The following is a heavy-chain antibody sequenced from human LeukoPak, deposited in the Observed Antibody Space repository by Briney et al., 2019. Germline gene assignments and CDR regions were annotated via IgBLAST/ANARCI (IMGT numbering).Heavy chain of an antibody. CDR3: AKADEMNMDY. Sequence: GGSLRLSCAASGFTFSSYAMSWVRQAPGKGLEWVAVIWYDASNKYYADSVKGRFTISRDNSKNTLYLQMNSLRDDDTAVYYCAKADEMNMDYWGQGTLVTVSS. J-gene: IGHJ4*02. CDR1: GFTFSSYA. CDR2: IWYDASNK. V-gene: IGHV3-33*06. D-gene: IGHD2/OR15-2a*01.